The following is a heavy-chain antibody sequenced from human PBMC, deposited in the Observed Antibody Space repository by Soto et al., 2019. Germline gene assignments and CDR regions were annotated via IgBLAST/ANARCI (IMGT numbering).Heavy chain of an antibody. CDR2: INGGNGDT. CDR3: ARGRSLFRAGDTSVNFFDY. J-gene: IGHJ4*02. Sequence: ASVKVSCKASGYTLSSYGIHWVRQAPGQRLEWMGWINGGNGDTMYAQKFQDRVTMTRGTSANTAYMEVSSLASKDTAVYYCARGRSLFRAGDTSVNFFDYWGQGTLVTSPQ. V-gene: IGHV1-3*01. D-gene: IGHD1-26*01. CDR1: GYTLSSYG.